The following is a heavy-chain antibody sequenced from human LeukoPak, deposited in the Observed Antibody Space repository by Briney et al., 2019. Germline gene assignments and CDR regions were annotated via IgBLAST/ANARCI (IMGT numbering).Heavy chain of an antibody. CDR1: GGSISSGGYY. CDR2: IYYSGST. CDR3: ARGGDSSGFDAFDI. D-gene: IGHD3-22*01. V-gene: IGHV4-30-4*01. Sequence: SETLSLTCTVSGGSISSGGYYWSWIRQPPGKGLEWIGYIYYSGSTYYNPSLKSRVTISVDTSKNQFSLKLSSVTAADTAVYYCARGGDSSGFDAFDIWGQGTMVTVSS. J-gene: IGHJ3*02.